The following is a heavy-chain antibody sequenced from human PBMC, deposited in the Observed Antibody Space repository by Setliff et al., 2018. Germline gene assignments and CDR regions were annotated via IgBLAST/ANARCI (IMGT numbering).Heavy chain of an antibody. Sequence: PSETLSLTCTVSGGSISSGGYYWSWIRQHPGQGLEWTGCIYSSGSTYYNPSLKSRVTISVDTSKNQFSLKLSSGTAANTAVYYCAGLYEFGELLRSYWGQGTLVTVSS. CDR2: IYSSGST. D-gene: IGHD3-10*01. V-gene: IGHV4-31*02. CDR1: GGSISSGGYY. J-gene: IGHJ4*02. CDR3: AGLYEFGELLRSY.